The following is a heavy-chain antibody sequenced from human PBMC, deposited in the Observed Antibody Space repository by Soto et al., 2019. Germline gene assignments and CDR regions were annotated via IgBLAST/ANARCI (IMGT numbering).Heavy chain of an antibody. V-gene: IGHV2-5*02. Sequence: QITLNESGPTLVKPTQALTLTCTFSGFSLTTSGVGVGWIRQSPGKAPEWLALIYWDDDKSYSPSLTSRLTITKDAAKDQVLLTMANLDTADTATYYCAHRVLRTVFGLVTTTAIYFDFWGQGTPVAVSS. CDR1: GFSLTTSGVG. D-gene: IGHD3-3*01. J-gene: IGHJ4*02. CDR3: AHRVLRTVFGLVTTTAIYFDF. CDR2: IYWDDDK.